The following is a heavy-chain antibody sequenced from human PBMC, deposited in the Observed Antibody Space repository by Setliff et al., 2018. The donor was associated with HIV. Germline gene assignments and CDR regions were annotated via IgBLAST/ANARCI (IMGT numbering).Heavy chain of an antibody. Sequence: KTSETLSLTCAVYGESFSDDYWSWIRQPPGWGLEWIGEINHSGTTNYNPSLMGRLNISVDTSKNQFSLKLSSVTAADTAVYYCARTRGYCSKTSCYALRGPDYWGQGTLVTVSS. CDR3: ARTRGYCSKTSCYALRGPDY. J-gene: IGHJ4*02. CDR2: INHSGTT. CDR1: GESFSDDY. V-gene: IGHV4-34*01. D-gene: IGHD2-2*01.